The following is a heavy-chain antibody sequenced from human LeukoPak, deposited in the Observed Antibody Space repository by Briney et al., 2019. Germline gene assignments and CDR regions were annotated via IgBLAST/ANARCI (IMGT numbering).Heavy chain of an antibody. Sequence: KPGGSLRLSCAASGFIFGDYYMGWIRQAPGKGLEWVSYITSKGKSVYYAASVKGRFTISRDNAKNSLYLQMNSLRADDTAVYYCARGSAFTWELDYWGQGTLVTVSS. CDR1: GFIFGDYY. CDR3: ARGSAFTWELDY. J-gene: IGHJ4*02. D-gene: IGHD1-26*01. CDR2: ITSKGKSV. V-gene: IGHV3-11*04.